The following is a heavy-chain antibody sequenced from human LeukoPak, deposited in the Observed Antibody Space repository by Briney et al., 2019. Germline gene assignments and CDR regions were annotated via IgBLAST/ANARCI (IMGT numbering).Heavy chain of an antibody. J-gene: IGHJ5*02. V-gene: IGHV5-51*01. CDR3: ARLATVTHPFDP. CDR1: GYSFTSYW. Sequence: LGESLKISCKGSGYSFTSYWIGWVRQMPGKGLEWMGIIYPGDSDTRYSPSFQGQVTLSADKSISTAYMQWSSLKDSDTAMYYCARLATVTHPFDPWGQGTLVTVSS. D-gene: IGHD4-11*01. CDR2: IYPGDSDT.